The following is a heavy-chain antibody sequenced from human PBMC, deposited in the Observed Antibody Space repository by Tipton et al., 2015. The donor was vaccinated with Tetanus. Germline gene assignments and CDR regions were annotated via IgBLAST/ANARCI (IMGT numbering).Heavy chain of an antibody. J-gene: IGHJ6*02. CDR3: ARDSNFYSYSYKGMDV. CDR2: THHSGNT. V-gene: IGHV4-59*01. Sequence: TLSLTCSVSGASIRSYYWNWIRQVPGKGLEWIGYTHHSGNTKYNPSLSGRVTTSVDTSKNQFSLKLRSVTAADTAVYYCARDSNFYSYSYKGMDVWGQGTTVTVSS. D-gene: IGHD4-11*01. CDR1: GASIRSYY.